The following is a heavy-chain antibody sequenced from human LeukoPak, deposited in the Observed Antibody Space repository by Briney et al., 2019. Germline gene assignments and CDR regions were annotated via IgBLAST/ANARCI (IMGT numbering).Heavy chain of an antibody. D-gene: IGHD3-10*01. J-gene: IGHJ4*02. V-gene: IGHV4-59*08. CDR1: GGSISSYY. Sequence: SETLSLTCTASGGSISSYYWSWIRQPPGKGLEWIGYIYYSGSTNYNPSLKSRVTISVDTSKNQFSLKLSSVTAADTAVYYCARVDRGVIYYWGQGTLGTVSS. CDR3: ARVDRGVIYY. CDR2: IYYSGST.